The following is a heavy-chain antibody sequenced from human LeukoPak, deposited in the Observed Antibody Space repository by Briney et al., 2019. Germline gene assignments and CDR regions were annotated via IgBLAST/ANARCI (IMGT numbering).Heavy chain of an antibody. D-gene: IGHD1-26*01. Sequence: SGTLSLTCAVSGGSISSSNWWSWVRQPPGKGLEWIGEIYHSGSTNYNPSLKSRVTISVDTSKNQFSLKLSSVTAADTAVYYCAGYSGKPTTFDYWGQGTLVTVSS. CDR2: IYHSGST. CDR3: AGYSGKPTTFDY. V-gene: IGHV4-4*02. CDR1: GGSISSSNW. J-gene: IGHJ4*02.